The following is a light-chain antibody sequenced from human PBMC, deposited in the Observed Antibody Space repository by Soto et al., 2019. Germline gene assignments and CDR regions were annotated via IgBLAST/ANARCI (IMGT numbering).Light chain of an antibody. CDR2: GAS. V-gene: IGKV3D-15*01. Sequence: EIVMTQSPATLSLSPGERATLSCRASQSVGSSLAWFQQKPGQAPRLLFYGASTRATGIPARFTGSGSGTEFTLTISSLQSEDFAVYYCHQYNDWPRTFGQGTKVEIK. CDR1: QSVGSS. J-gene: IGKJ1*01. CDR3: HQYNDWPRT.